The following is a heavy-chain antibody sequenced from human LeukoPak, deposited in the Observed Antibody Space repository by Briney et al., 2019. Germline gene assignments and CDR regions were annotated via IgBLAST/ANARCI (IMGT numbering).Heavy chain of an antibody. CDR1: GGSISSYY. CDR2: IYYSGST. V-gene: IGHV4-59*01. CDR3: ARGIVVVTDAFDI. Sequence: SETLSLTCTVSGGSISSYYWSWIRQPPGKGLEWIGYIYYSGSTNYNPSLKSRVTISVDTSKNQFSLKLSSVTAADTAVYYCARGIVVVTDAFDIWGQGTMVTVSS. J-gene: IGHJ3*02. D-gene: IGHD3-22*01.